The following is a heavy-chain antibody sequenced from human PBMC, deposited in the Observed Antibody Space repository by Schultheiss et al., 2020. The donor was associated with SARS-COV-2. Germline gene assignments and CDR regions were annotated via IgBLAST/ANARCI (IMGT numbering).Heavy chain of an antibody. CDR2: IYYSGST. V-gene: IGHV4-39*07. CDR3: ARETGGYCSGGSCYLDY. CDR1: GGSISSSSYY. Sequence: SETLSLTCTVSGGSISSSSYYWGWIRQPPGKGLEWIGSIYYSGSTYYNPSLKSRVTISVDTSKNQFSLKLSSVTAADTAVYYCARETGGYCSGGSCYLDYWGQGTLVTVSS. J-gene: IGHJ4*02. D-gene: IGHD2-15*01.